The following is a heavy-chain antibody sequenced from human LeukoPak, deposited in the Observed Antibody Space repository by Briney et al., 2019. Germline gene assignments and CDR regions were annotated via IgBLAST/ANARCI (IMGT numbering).Heavy chain of an antibody. Sequence: PGRSLGLSCAASGFTFSTYGMHWVRQAPGKGLEWVAVLSYDGSEKYYADSVKGRCTISRDNSKNTVYLQMNSLRAEDTAVYYCAKSNSGWYGGFDNWGQGTLVTVSS. CDR3: AKSNSGWYGGFDN. CDR1: GFTFSTYG. V-gene: IGHV3-30*18. CDR2: LSYDGSEK. D-gene: IGHD6-19*01. J-gene: IGHJ4*02.